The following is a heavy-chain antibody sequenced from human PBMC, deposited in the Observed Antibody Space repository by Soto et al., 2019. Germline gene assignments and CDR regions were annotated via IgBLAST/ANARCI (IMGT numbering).Heavy chain of an antibody. CDR1: GFTFSSYA. CDR2: ISGSGDST. J-gene: IGHJ4*02. Sequence: EVQLLESGGGLVQPGGSLRLSCAASGFTFSSYAMRWVRQAPVKGLEWVSAISGSGDSTYYADSVKGRFTISRDNSKNTLYLQMNSRRAEDTAVYYCARRGSGSYDDYWGQGTLVTVSS. D-gene: IGHD1-26*01. CDR3: ARRGSGSYDDY. V-gene: IGHV3-23*01.